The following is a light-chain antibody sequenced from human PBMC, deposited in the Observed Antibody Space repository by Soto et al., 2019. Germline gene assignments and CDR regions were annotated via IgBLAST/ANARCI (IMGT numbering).Light chain of an antibody. CDR1: QSVSNK. CDR3: QQYHNWPWT. Sequence: EILMTQSPATLSVSPGERATLSCRASQSVSNKLAWFHQKPGQAPRLLIYDASTRATGIPARFDGSGSGTEFTLTISSLQSEDFAVYYCQQYHNWPWTFGQGTKVEIQ. J-gene: IGKJ1*01. CDR2: DAS. V-gene: IGKV3-15*01.